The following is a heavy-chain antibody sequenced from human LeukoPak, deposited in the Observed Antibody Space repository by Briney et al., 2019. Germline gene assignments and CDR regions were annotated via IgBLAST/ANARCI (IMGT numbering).Heavy chain of an antibody. CDR1: GLSFSNYA. V-gene: IGHV3-64D*09. Sequence: GGSLRLSRSASGLSFSNYAMHWVRQAPGKGLEYVSAISSNGGSTYYADSVKGRFTISRDNSKNTLYLQMSSLRAEDTAVYYCVKAQWFGDWSAFDIWGQGTMVTVSS. CDR3: VKAQWFGDWSAFDI. D-gene: IGHD2-21*02. CDR2: ISSNGGST. J-gene: IGHJ3*02.